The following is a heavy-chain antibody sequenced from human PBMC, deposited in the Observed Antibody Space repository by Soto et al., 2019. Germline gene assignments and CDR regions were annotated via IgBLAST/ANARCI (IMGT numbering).Heavy chain of an antibody. CDR1: GFTFDDYA. CDR3: AKTRYSYGPYYFDY. CDR2: ISWNSGSI. J-gene: IGHJ4*02. V-gene: IGHV3-9*01. D-gene: IGHD5-18*01. Sequence: EVQLVESGGGLVQPGRSLRLSCAASGFTFDDYAMHWVRQAPGKGLEWVSGISWNSGSIGYADSVKGRFTISRDNAKNYLYLQMNSLRAEDTALYYCAKTRYSYGPYYFDYWGQGTLVTVSS.